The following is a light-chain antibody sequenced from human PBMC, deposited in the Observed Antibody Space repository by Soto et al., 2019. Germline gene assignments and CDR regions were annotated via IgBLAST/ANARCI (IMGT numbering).Light chain of an antibody. CDR3: SSYTSSSALLYV. V-gene: IGLV2-14*01. J-gene: IGLJ1*01. CDR1: SSDVGGYNY. Sequence: QSALTQPASVSGSPGQSITITCTGTSSDVGGYNYVSWYQQHPGKAPKLMIYDVSNTPSGVSNRFSGSKSGNTASLTISGLQAEDEADYYCSSYTSSSALLYVFGTGTKLTVL. CDR2: DVS.